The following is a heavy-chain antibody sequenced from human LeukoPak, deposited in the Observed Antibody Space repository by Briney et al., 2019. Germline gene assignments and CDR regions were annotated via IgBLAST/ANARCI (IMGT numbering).Heavy chain of an antibody. CDR2: IRSKAYGGTT. CDR3: TADIVVVVAASFDY. V-gene: IGHV3-49*03. CDR1: GFTSGDYA. Sequence: GRSLRLSCTASGFTSGDYAMSWFRQAPGKGLEWVGFIRSKAYGGTTEYAASVKGRFTISRDDSKSIAYLQMNSLKTEDTAVYYCTADIVVVVAASFDYWGQGTLVTVSS. J-gene: IGHJ4*02. D-gene: IGHD2-15*01.